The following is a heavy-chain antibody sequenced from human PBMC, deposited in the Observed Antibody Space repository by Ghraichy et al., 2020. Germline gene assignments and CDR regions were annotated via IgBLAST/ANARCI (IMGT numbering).Heavy chain of an antibody. CDR1: GGSFSGYY. CDR2: INHSGST. D-gene: IGHD4-23*01. CDR3: ARNASGYGGDSSQAFDI. V-gene: IGHV4-34*01. Sequence: SETLSLTCAVYGGSFSGYYWNWIRQPPGKGLEWIGEINHSGSTNYNPSLKSRVTISVDTSKNQFSLKLSSVTAADTAVYYCARNASGYGGDSSQAFDIWGQGTMVTVSS. J-gene: IGHJ3*02.